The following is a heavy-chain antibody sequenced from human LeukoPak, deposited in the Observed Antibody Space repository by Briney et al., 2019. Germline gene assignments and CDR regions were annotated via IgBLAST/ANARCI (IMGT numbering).Heavy chain of an antibody. V-gene: IGHV3-30*04. CDR3: ARAGDDYAHAFDI. CDR1: GFTFSSYA. J-gene: IGHJ3*02. Sequence: GRSLRLSCAASGFTFSSYAMHWVRQAPGKGLEWVAVISYDGSNKYYADSVKGRFTMSRDNAENSLYLQMNSLRAEDTAVYYCARAGDDYAHAFDIWGQGTMVTVSS. CDR2: ISYDGSNK. D-gene: IGHD4-17*01.